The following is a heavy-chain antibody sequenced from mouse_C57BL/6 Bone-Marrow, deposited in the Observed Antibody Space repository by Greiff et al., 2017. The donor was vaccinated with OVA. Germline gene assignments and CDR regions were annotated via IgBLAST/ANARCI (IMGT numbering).Heavy chain of an antibody. Sequence: QVQLQQPGAELVKPGASVKLSCKASGYTFTSYWMHWVKQRPGQGLEWIGMIHPNSGSTNYNEKFKSKATLTVDKSSSTAYMQLSSLTSEDSAVYYCARRDSSSPWFAYWGQGTLVTVSA. J-gene: IGHJ3*01. CDR1: GYTFTSYW. V-gene: IGHV1-64*01. D-gene: IGHD1-1*01. CDR2: IHPNSGST. CDR3: ARRDSSSPWFAY.